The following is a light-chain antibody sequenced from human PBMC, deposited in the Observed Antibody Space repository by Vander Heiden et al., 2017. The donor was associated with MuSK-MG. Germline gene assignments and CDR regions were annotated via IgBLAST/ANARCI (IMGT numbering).Light chain of an antibody. J-gene: IGKJ4*01. V-gene: IGKV3-20*01. CDR1: QSVSSSY. CDR3: QQYGSSPPLT. Sequence: SVLTQSPGTLSLSPGERATLSCRASQSVSSSYLAWYQQKPGQAPRLLISGSSTRATGIPDRFSGSGSGTDFTLTISRLEPEDFAVYYCQQYGSSPPLTFGGGTKVDIK. CDR2: GSS.